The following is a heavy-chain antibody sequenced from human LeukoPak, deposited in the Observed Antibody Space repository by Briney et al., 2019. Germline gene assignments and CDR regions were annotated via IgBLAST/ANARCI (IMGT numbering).Heavy chain of an antibody. CDR3: ARSRTLWGAFDI. V-gene: IGHV3-13*05. D-gene: IGHD2-21*01. Sequence: PGGSLRLSRAASGFTFSSHDMHWVRQTTGKGLEWVSGIGTAGDPYYLDSVRGRFTISRENAKNSLYLQMNSLRAGDTAVYYCARSRTLWGAFDIWGQGTMVTVSS. J-gene: IGHJ3*02. CDR2: IGTAGDP. CDR1: GFTFSSHD.